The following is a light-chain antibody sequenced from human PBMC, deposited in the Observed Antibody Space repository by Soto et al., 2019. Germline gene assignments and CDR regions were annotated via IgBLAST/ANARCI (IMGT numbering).Light chain of an antibody. V-gene: IGKV3-20*01. CDR1: QSVSSNF. CDR3: QEYGTSPPT. CDR2: SAS. J-gene: IGKJ1*01. Sequence: IVLTQSPGTLPLSPGQRATLSCKASQSVSSNFLAWYQRKPGQAPRLLIYSASYRATDIPYRFSRSGSGTGFTLTITRLEPEDFAGYYCQEYGTSPPTFGQGTKVEI.